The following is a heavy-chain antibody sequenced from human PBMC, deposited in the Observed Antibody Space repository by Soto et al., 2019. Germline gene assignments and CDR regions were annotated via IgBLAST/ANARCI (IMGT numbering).Heavy chain of an antibody. J-gene: IGHJ3*01. CDR1: GDSMTISAFP. Sequence: LTLTGAVSGDSMTISAFPWARVRQRPGRRLGWLGAIYYSGRVYYGSSLSRRAPHSGHTSRNQFFSAVTSVTSADPAVYYCARSVSAHRAFAVRGQGKLVTVSS. CDR3: ARSVSAHRAFAV. CDR2: IYYSGRV. V-gene: IGHV4-30-2*03.